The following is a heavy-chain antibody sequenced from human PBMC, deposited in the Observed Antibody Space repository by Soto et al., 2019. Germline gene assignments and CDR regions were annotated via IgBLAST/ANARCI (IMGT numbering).Heavy chain of an antibody. Sequence: GGSLRLSCVASGFMFSKSTMNWVRQAPGKGLEWVSSITSASDYIFYADSVKGRFTISRDNANNSLYLQMNSLRAEDTAVYYCARVGTGSSTPLDIWGQGTMVTVSS. V-gene: IGHV3-21*01. CDR1: GFMFSKST. D-gene: IGHD3-9*01. J-gene: IGHJ3*02. CDR2: ITSASDYI. CDR3: ARVGTGSSTPLDI.